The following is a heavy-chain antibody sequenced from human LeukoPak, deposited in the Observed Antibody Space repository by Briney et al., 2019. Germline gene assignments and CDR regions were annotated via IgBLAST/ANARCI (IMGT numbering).Heavy chain of an antibody. CDR2: ISYDGSNK. Sequence: PGGSLRLSCAASGFTFSSYAMHWVRQAPGKGLEWVAVISYDGSNKYYADPVKGRFTISRDNSKNTLYLQMNSLRAEDTAVYYCAREGVYATGVYYYYGMDVWGQGTTVTVSS. CDR1: GFTFSSYA. CDR3: AREGVYATGVYYYYGMDV. V-gene: IGHV3-30-3*01. J-gene: IGHJ6*02. D-gene: IGHD5/OR15-5a*01.